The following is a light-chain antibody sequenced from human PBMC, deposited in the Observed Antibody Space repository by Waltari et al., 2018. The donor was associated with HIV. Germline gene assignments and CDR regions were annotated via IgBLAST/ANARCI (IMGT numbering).Light chain of an antibody. J-gene: IGLJ2*01. CDR1: SPNIGSNT. CDR2: SNN. V-gene: IGLV1-44*01. Sequence: QSVLTQPPSASGPPGQRVTISCSGSSPNIGSNTVNWYQQLPGTAPKLLIYSNNQRPSGVPDRFSGSKSGTSASLAISGLQSEDEGDYYCAAWDDSLNAVVFGGGTKLTVL. CDR3: AAWDDSLNAVV.